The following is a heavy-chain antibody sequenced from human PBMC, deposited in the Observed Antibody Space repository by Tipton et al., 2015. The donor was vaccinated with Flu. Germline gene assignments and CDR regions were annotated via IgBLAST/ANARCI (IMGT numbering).Heavy chain of an antibody. CDR2: IYYSGST. Sequence: TLSLTCTVSGGSISSYYWSWIRQPPGKGLEWIGYIYYSGSTNYNPSLKSRVTISVDTSKNQFSLKLSSVTAADTAVYYCATRIPYYYDSSGYDYFDYWGQGTLVPVSS. J-gene: IGHJ4*02. CDR1: GGSISSYY. CDR3: ATRIPYYYDSSGYDYFDY. D-gene: IGHD3-22*01. V-gene: IGHV4-59*08.